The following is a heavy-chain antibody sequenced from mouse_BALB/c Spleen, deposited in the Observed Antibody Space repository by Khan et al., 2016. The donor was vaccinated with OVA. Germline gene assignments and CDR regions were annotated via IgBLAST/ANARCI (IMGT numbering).Heavy chain of an antibody. CDR1: GYTFTNYG. J-gene: IGHJ4*01. V-gene: IGHV9-3-1*01. Sequence: QIQLVQSGPELKKPGETVKISCKASGYTFTNYGMNWVKQAPGKGLKWMGWINTYTGQPTYADDFKGRFAFSLETSASTAYLQINNLENEDAATYFCAKVGFNGTMDYWGQGTSVTDSS. CDR3: AKVGFNGTMDY. D-gene: IGHD1-3*01. CDR2: INTYTGQP.